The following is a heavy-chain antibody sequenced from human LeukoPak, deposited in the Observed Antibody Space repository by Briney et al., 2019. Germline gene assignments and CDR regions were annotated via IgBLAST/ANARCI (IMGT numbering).Heavy chain of an antibody. J-gene: IGHJ1*01. CDR3: AKGVGFLEWLLKH. Sequence: GGSLRLSCAASGFTFSIYAMSWVRQAPGKGLEWVSAISGSGGSTYYADSVKGRFTISRDNSKNTLYLQMNSLRAEDTAVYYCAKGVGFLEWLLKHWGQGTLVTVSS. V-gene: IGHV3-23*01. CDR1: GFTFSIYA. D-gene: IGHD3-3*02. CDR2: ISGSGGST.